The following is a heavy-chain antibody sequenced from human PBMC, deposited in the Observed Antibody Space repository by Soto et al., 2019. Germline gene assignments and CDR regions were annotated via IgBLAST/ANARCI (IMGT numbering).Heavy chain of an antibody. V-gene: IGHV3-23*01. J-gene: IGHJ6*02. Sequence: GGYLRLSCAASGFTFSSYAMGWVRQAPGKGLDWVSVISGSGGIKYSEDSVKGRFTISRDNYKNILYLQMNRLRAEDTAVYYCAKGTPDTGGYYYYSMDVWGQGTEVTVS. CDR1: GFTFSSYA. CDR3: AKGTPDTGGYYYYSMDV. CDR2: ISGSGGIK. D-gene: IGHD5-18*01.